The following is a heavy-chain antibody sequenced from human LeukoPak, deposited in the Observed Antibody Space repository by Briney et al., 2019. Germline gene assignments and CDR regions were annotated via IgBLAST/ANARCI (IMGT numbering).Heavy chain of an antibody. CDR1: GGSISSSSYY. J-gene: IGHJ1*01. Sequence: SETLSLTCTVSGGSISSSSYYWGWIRQPPGTGLEWIGSIYYSGSTYYNPSLKSRVTISVDTSKNQFSLKLSSVTAADTAVYYCARVEYYDILTGYSWGQGTLVTVSS. V-gene: IGHV4-39*01. CDR2: IYYSGST. D-gene: IGHD3-9*01. CDR3: ARVEYYDILTGYS.